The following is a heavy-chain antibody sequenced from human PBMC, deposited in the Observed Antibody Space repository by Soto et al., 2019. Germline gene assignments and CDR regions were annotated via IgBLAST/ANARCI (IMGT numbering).Heavy chain of an antibody. Sequence: EVQLVQSGGGLVQPGGSLRLSCVGSGFTFTDFYMNWVRQAPGKGLEWVANIRPDGSETNYVESVKGRCTTSRDNAKNPRFLQMNSLRADDTAVYYCAGWGGHGYNYWRQGILVTVSS. CDR2: IRPDGSET. V-gene: IGHV3-7*03. D-gene: IGHD5-12*01. J-gene: IGHJ4*02. CDR1: GFTFTDFY. CDR3: AGWGGHGYNY.